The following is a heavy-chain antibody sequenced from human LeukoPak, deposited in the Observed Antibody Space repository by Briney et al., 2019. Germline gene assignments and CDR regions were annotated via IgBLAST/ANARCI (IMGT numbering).Heavy chain of an antibody. J-gene: IGHJ3*02. CDR3: ARAERWANAFDI. CDR1: GGTFSSYA. V-gene: IGHV1-69*01. D-gene: IGHD5-24*01. CDR2: IIPIFGTA. Sequence: GASVKVSCKASGGTFSSYAISWVRQAPGQGLEWMGGIIPIFGTANYAQKFQGRVTITADESTSTAYMELSSLRSEDTAVYYSARAERWANAFDIWGQGTMVTVSS.